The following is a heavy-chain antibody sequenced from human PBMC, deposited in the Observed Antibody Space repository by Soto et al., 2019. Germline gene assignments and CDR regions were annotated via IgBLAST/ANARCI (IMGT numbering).Heavy chain of an antibody. D-gene: IGHD2-2*01. V-gene: IGHV1-69*12. J-gene: IGHJ6*02. CDR1: GGTFSSYA. Sequence: QVQLVQSGAEVKKPGSSVKVSCKASGGTFSSYAISWVRQAPGQGLEWMGGIIPIFGTANYAQKFQGRVTITADESTSTAYMELSSLRSEDTAVYYCARNCISTSWDYYYYDGMDVWGQGTTVTVSS. CDR3: ARNCISTSWDYYYYDGMDV. CDR2: IIPIFGTA.